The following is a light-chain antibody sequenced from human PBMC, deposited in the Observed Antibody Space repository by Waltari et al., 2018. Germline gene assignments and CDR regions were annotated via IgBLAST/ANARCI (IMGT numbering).Light chain of an antibody. CDR1: QSVSSSY. CDR3: QQYGSFST. CDR2: GAS. Sequence: EIVLTTSPGTLSLSPGERATLSCRASQSVSSSYLAWYQQKPGQAPRLLIYGASSRATGIPDRFSGSGSGTDFTLTISRLEPEDFAVYYCQQYGSFSTFGPGTKVDIK. V-gene: IGKV3-20*01. J-gene: IGKJ3*01.